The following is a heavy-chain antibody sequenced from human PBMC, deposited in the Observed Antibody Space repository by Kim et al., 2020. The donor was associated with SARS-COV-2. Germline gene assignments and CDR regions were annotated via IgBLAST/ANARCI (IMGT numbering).Heavy chain of an antibody. V-gene: IGHV4-28*01. CDR3: ARIAVGSGGWVFDY. CDR1: GYSISSSNW. CDR2: MYYSGST. J-gene: IGHJ4*02. D-gene: IGHD3-10*01. Sequence: SETLSLTCAVSGYSISSSNWWGWIRQPPGKGLEWIGYMYYSGSTYYNPSLKSRVTMSLDTSKNQFSLSLSSVAAVDTAVYYCARIAVGSGGWVFDYWARG.